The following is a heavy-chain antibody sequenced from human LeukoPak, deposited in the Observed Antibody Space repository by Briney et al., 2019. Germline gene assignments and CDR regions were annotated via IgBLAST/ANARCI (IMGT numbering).Heavy chain of an antibody. CDR1: GFTFSSYA. CDR3: ARAIYYSSSWYELNFGSAAPASADY. Sequence: GGSLRLSCAASGFTFSSYAMSWVCQAPGKGLERVSAISGSGGSTYYADSVKGRFTISRDNSKNTLYLQMNSLRAEDTAVYYCARAIYYSSSWYELNFGSAAPASADYWGQGTLVTVSS. J-gene: IGHJ4*02. CDR2: ISGSGGST. D-gene: IGHD6-13*01. V-gene: IGHV3-23*01.